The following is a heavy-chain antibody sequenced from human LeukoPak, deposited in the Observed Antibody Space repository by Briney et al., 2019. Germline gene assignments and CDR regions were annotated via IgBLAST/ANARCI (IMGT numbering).Heavy chain of an antibody. Sequence: ASVKVSCKASGYTFTSYDINWVRQAPGQGLEWMGIINPSGGSTSYAQKFQGRVTMTRDTSTSTVYMELSSLRSEDTAVYYCALENSGSSTDYWGQGTLVTVSS. J-gene: IGHJ4*02. CDR3: ALENSGSSTDY. CDR2: INPSGGST. D-gene: IGHD1-26*01. CDR1: GYTFTSYD. V-gene: IGHV1-46*01.